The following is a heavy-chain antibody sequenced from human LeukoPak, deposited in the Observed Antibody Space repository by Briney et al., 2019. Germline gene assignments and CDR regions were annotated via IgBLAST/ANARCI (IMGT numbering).Heavy chain of an antibody. CDR3: ARRSGGYSGYDSGGLDY. J-gene: IGHJ4*02. CDR1: GYTFTSYG. D-gene: IGHD5-12*01. V-gene: IGHV1-18*01. CDR2: ISAYNGNT. Sequence: ASVKVSCKASGYTFTSYGISWVRQAPGQGLEWMGWISAYNGNTNYAQKLQGRVTMTTDTSTSTAYMELRSLRSDDTAVYYCARRSGGYSGYDSGGLDYWGQGTLVTVSS.